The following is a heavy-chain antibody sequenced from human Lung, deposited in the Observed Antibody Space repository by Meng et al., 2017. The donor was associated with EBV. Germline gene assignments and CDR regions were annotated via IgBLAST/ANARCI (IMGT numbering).Heavy chain of an antibody. D-gene: IGHD3-22*01. CDR1: GGSFSGYY. V-gene: IGHV4-34*01. Sequence: QGQLQQWGAGLLEPSETLSLTCAVYGGSFSGYYWSWIRQPPGKELEWIGEINHSGSTNYNPSLKSRVTISVDTSKNQFSLKLSSVTAADTAVYYCARGRIIGDSSGYSDYWGQGTLVTVSS. CDR2: INHSGST. CDR3: ARGRIIGDSSGYSDY. J-gene: IGHJ4*02.